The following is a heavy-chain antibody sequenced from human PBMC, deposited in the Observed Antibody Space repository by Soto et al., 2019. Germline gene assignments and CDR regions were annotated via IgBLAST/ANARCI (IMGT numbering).Heavy chain of an antibody. J-gene: IGHJ6*03. CDR3: ARETDAYIWGRYRESYYYYMDV. D-gene: IGHD3-16*02. V-gene: IGHV4-59*01. Sequence: SETLSLTCTVSGGSISSYCWSWIRQPPGKGLEWIGYIYYSGSTNYNPSLKSRVTISVDTSKNQFSLKLSSVTAADTAVYYCARETDAYIWGRYRESYYYYMDVWGKGTTVTVSS. CDR2: IYYSGST. CDR1: GGSISSYC.